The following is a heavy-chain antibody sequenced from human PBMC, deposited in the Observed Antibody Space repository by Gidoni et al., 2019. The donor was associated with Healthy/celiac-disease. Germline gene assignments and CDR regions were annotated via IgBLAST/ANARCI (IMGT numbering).Heavy chain of an antibody. CDR2: IKQDRSAK. V-gene: IGHV3-7*01. Sequence: EVQLVESGRGLVQLGGSLRLSCAVSGFTFSSYWMGWVRQAPGKGLEWVANIKQDRSAKYYVDSVKGRFTISRDNAKNALYLQMNSLRAEDTAVYYCARYWDIWGQGTLVTVSS. J-gene: IGHJ4*02. CDR3: ARYWDI. D-gene: IGHD2-8*02. CDR1: GFTFSSYW.